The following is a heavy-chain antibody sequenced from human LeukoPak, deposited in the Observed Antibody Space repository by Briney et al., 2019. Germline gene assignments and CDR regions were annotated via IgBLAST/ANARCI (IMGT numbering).Heavy chain of an antibody. CDR3: ARDNDSSGYHTTDY. J-gene: IGHJ4*02. D-gene: IGHD3-22*01. V-gene: IGHV1-69*05. CDR1: GGTFSSYA. CDR2: IIPTFGTA. Sequence: SVKVSCKASGGTFSSYAISWVRQAPGQGLEWMGRIIPTFGTANYAQKFQGRVTITTDESTSTAYMELSSLRSEDTAVYYCARDNDSSGYHTTDYWGQGTLVTVSS.